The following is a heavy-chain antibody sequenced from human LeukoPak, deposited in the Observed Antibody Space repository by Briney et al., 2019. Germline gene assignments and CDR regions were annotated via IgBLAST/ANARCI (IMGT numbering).Heavy chain of an antibody. D-gene: IGHD6-13*01. CDR2: IIPIFGTA. V-gene: IGHV1-69*05. CDR3: ARVRVSYSSSYLDAFDI. J-gene: IGHJ3*02. Sequence: SVKVSCKASGGTFSSYAISWVRQAPGQGLEWMGGIIPIFGTANYVQKFQGRVTITTDESTSTAYMELSSLRSEDTAVYYCARVRVSYSSSYLDAFDIWGQGTMVTVSS. CDR1: GGTFSSYA.